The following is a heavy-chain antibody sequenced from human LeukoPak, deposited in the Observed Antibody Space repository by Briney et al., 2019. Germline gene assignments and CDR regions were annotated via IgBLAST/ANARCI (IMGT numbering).Heavy chain of an antibody. V-gene: IGHV3-33*01. CDR3: AREGPYYDSWSGYYDY. Sequence: GGSLRLSCAASGFTFSSYGMHWVRQAPGKGLEWVAVIWYDGSNKYYADSVKGRFTISRDNSKNTLYLQMNSLRAEDTAVYYCAREGPYYDSWSGYYDYWGQGTLVTVSS. CDR1: GFTFSSYG. J-gene: IGHJ4*02. CDR2: IWYDGSNK. D-gene: IGHD3-3*01.